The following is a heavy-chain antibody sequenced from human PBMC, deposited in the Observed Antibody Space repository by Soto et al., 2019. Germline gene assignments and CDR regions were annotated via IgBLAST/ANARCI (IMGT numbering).Heavy chain of an antibody. CDR1: GFTFSSYA. D-gene: IGHD3-22*01. CDR3: TKHFYDYSGYSKSTN. Sequence: EVQLLESGGGLVQPGGSLRLSCAASGFTFSSYAMSWVRQAPGKGLEWVSAISGGGDRIYSADSVKGRFTISRDNYKNRMYLQINSLRAENTAVYYCTKHFYDYSGYSKSTNWGQGTLVTDSS. CDR2: ISGGGDRI. J-gene: IGHJ4*02. V-gene: IGHV3-23*01.